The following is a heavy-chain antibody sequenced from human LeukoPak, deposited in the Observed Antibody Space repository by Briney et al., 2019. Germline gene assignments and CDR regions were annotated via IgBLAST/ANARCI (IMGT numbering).Heavy chain of an antibody. CDR3: GRDMEPTITMVRGVIPFDH. Sequence: ASVKVSCKASGYTFTSYGISWVRQPPGQGLEWMGWISAYNGNTNYAQRLQGRVTMTTDTSTSTAYMELRSLRSDDTAVYYCGRDMEPTITMVRGVIPFDHWGQGTLVTVSS. CDR1: GYTFTSYG. V-gene: IGHV1-18*01. CDR2: ISAYNGNT. D-gene: IGHD3-10*01. J-gene: IGHJ5*02.